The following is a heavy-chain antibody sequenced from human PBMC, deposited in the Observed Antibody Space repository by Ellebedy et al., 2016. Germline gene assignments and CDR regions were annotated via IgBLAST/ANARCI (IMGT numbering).Heavy chain of an antibody. J-gene: IGHJ4*02. V-gene: IGHV4-61*01. CDR3: AMYREGAGGTGY. Sequence: SETLSLTXTVSGGSVNSVSSGTYYWTWIRQPPGEGLEWIGCFSDSGSTYYNPSLMSRLAVSLDTSKNQFSLRLSSVTAADTAVYFCAMYREGAGGTGYWGQGTLVSVS. CDR2: FSDSGST. D-gene: IGHD1-1*01. CDR1: GGSVNSVSSGTYY.